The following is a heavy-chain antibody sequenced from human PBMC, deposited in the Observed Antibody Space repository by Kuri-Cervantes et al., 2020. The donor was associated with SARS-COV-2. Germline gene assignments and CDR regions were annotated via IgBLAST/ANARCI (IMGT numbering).Heavy chain of an antibody. CDR3: ARVPRHPCSSTSCYILGRGNIYYMDV. Sequence: SETLSLTCTASGGSVSSGSYYWSWIRQPPGKGLEWIAYIYYSGSTNYNPSLKSRVTISVDTSKNQFSLKMNSVTAADTAVYYCARVPRHPCSSTSCYILGRGNIYYMDVWGKGTTVTVSS. D-gene: IGHD2-2*02. V-gene: IGHV4-61*01. CDR2: IYYSGST. J-gene: IGHJ6*03. CDR1: GGSVSSGSYY.